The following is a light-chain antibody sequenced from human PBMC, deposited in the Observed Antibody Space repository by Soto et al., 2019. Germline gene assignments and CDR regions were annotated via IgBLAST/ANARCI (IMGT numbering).Light chain of an antibody. CDR2: GNS. CDR3: QSYDSSLSAHV. CDR1: SSNIGARYD. V-gene: IGLV1-40*01. Sequence: QSVLTQPPSMSGAPGQRVTISCTGSSSNIGARYDVHWYQQLPGTAPKLLIYGNSNRPSGVPDRFSGSKSGTSASPAITGLQAEDEADYYCQSYDSSLSAHVFGTGTKVTVL. J-gene: IGLJ1*01.